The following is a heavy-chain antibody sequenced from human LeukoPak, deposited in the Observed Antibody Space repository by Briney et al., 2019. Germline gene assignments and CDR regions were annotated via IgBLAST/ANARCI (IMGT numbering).Heavy chain of an antibody. J-gene: IGHJ4*02. V-gene: IGHV3-21*01. CDR1: GFTFSSYS. Sequence: GGSLRLSCAASGFTFSSYSMNWVRQAPGKGLEWVSSISGSSSYIYYADSVKGRFTISRDNSKDTLYLQMNSLRAEDTAVYYCARDPFGGVIVLSYYFDYWGQGTLVTVSS. D-gene: IGHD3-16*02. CDR3: ARDPFGGVIVLSYYFDY. CDR2: ISGSSSYI.